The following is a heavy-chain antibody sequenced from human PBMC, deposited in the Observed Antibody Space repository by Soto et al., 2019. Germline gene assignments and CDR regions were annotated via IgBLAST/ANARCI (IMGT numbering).Heavy chain of an antibody. D-gene: IGHD1-26*01. J-gene: IGHJ4*02. CDR1: GGSISGYY. CDR2: VYYSGST. Sequence: PSETLSLTCTVSGGSISGYYLSWIRQPPGQGLEWIGYVYYSGSTNYNPSLKSRVTISVDKSKNQISLKLSSVTAEDTAVYFCARVQSGSYALYYFDYWGQGTLVNVSS. V-gene: IGHV4-59*01. CDR3: ARVQSGSYALYYFDY.